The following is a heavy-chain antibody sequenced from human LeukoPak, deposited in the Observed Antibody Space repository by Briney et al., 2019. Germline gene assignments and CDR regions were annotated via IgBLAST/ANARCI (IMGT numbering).Heavy chain of an antibody. CDR3: AKGAEWLTRPIRDY. CDR1: GFPSISYA. Sequence: GGSLLLSCSASGFPSISYALSGVRQAPGKGLEGVSAISGSGGSTYYADSGKGRFTISRDNSKNALYLQMNSLRAGDTAVYYCAKGAEWLTRPIRDYWGQGTLVTVSS. V-gene: IGHV3-23*01. J-gene: IGHJ4*02. CDR2: ISGSGGST. D-gene: IGHD6-19*01.